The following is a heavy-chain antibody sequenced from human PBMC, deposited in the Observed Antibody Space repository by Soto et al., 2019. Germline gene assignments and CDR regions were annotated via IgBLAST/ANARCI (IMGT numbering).Heavy chain of an antibody. Sequence: SETLSLTCTVSGGSISTSGYYWGWIRQPPGKGLEWIGTIYYSGTSYHNPSLKSRVTISVDTSKNQFSLTLTSVTAADTAVYYCASRVEGLYSGNDRYYFDYWGQGTLVTVSS. V-gene: IGHV4-39*01. D-gene: IGHD5-12*01. CDR3: ASRVEGLYSGNDRYYFDY. CDR1: GGSISTSGYY. J-gene: IGHJ4*02. CDR2: IYYSGTS.